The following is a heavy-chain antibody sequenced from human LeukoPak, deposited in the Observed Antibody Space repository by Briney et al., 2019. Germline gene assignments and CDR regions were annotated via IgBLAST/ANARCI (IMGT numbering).Heavy chain of an antibody. J-gene: IGHJ4*02. CDR2: IKSKTDGGTT. D-gene: IGHD3-22*01. CDR3: TTLSSGYLGGDY. Sequence: GGSLRLSCAASGFTFSNAWMSWVRQAPGKGLEWVGRIKSKTDGGTTDYAAPVKGRFTISRDDSKNTLYLQMNSLKTEDTAVYYYTTLSSGYLGGDYWGQGTLVTVSS. V-gene: IGHV3-15*01. CDR1: GFTFSNAW.